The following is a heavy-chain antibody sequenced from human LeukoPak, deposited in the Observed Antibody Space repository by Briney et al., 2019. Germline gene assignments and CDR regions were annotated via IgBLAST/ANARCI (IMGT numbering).Heavy chain of an antibody. J-gene: IGHJ6*02. CDR3: ARGLYYDFWSGYSGGGMDV. CDR1: GYTFTSYG. D-gene: IGHD3-3*01. V-gene: IGHV1-18*01. CDR2: ISAYNGNT. Sequence: GASVKVSCKASGYTFTSYGISWVRQAPGQGLEWMGWISAYNGNTNYAQKLQGRVTMTTDTSTSTAYVELRSLRSDDTAVYYCARGLYYDFWSGYSGGGMDVWGQGTTVTVSS.